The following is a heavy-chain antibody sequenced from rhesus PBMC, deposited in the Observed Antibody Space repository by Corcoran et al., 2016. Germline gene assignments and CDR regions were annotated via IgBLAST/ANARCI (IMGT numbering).Heavy chain of an antibody. Sequence: QVQLQESGPGLVKPSETLSLTCAVSGGSISDSYFWSWVRQPPGKGLEWIGYLYGGGGATSYNTSLKNRVTISRGTSKNQFSLRLTSVTAADTAVYYCWLDQFDVWGAGVLVTISS. CDR3: WLDQFDV. CDR2: LYGGGGAT. J-gene: IGHJ5-1*01. CDR1: GGSISDSYF. V-gene: IGHV4-106*01. D-gene: IGHD2-33*01.